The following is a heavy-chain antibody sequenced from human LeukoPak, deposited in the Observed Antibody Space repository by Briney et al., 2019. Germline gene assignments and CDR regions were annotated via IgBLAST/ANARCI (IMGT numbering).Heavy chain of an antibody. CDR2: ISSSGNYI. CDR3: ARDSIQQQLVLEDRGYPYYFEH. J-gene: IGHJ4*02. CDR1: RFTFSSYS. V-gene: IGHV3-21*01. D-gene: IGHD6-13*01. Sequence: PGGSLRLSCAASRFTFSSYSMNWVRQAPGKGLEWVSSISSSGNYIYYADSVKGRFTISRDNAKNSLYLQMNSLRAEDTALYYCARDSIQQQLVLEDRGYPYYFEHWGQGTLVTVSS.